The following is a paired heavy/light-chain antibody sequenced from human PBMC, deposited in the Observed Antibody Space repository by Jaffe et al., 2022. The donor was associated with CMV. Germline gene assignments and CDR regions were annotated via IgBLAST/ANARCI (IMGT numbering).Light chain of an antibody. V-gene: IGKV3-15*01. CDR2: GAS. CDR1: QSVKMN. CDR3: QQYNNWPYT. J-gene: IGKJ2*01. Sequence: EIVMTQSPATLSVSPGERATLSCRASQSVKMNLAWHQQKTGQAPRLLIYGASTRATGIPARFSGSGSGTEFTLTISSLQSEDFAVYYCQQYNNWPYTFGQGTKLEIK.
Heavy chain of an antibody. CDR1: GYTFTGYY. J-gene: IGHJ4*02. CDR2: IHPNSGAA. D-gene: IGHD3-10*01. V-gene: IGHV1-2*02. CDR3: ARGEWTYNNLFEY. Sequence: QVQLVQSGAEVKKPGASVKVSCKAFGYTFTGYYMHWVRQAPGQGLEWMGWIHPNSGAANYAEKFQDRVTFTRDTSITTAYMDLSSLRSDDTAVYYCARGEWTYNNLFEYWGQGTLVTVSS.